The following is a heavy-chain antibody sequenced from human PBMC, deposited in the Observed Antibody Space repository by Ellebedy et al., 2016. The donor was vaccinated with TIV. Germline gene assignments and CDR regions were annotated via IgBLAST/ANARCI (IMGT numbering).Heavy chain of an antibody. CDR2: ISDYNGNT. V-gene: IGHV1-18*04. CDR3: ARDDSSGYYEHFDY. J-gene: IGHJ4*02. D-gene: IGHD3-22*01. CDR1: GYTSTSYG. Sequence: AASVTVSCKASGYTSTSYGISWVRQAPGQGLEWMGWISDYNGNTKYAQKFQGRVTMTTDTSTSTAYMDLRSLRSDDTAVYFCARDDSSGYYEHFDYWGQGTLVTVSS.